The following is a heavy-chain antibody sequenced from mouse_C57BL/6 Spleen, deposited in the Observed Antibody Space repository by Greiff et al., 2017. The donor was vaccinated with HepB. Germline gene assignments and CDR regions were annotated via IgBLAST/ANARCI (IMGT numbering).Heavy chain of an antibody. V-gene: IGHV1-18*01. CDR2: INPNNGGT. CDR1: GYTFTDYN. D-gene: IGHD1-1*01. CDR3: AREVVLLRYFDV. J-gene: IGHJ1*03. Sequence: EVMLVESGPELVKPGASVKITCKASGYTFTDYNMDWVKQSHGKSLEWIGDINPNNGGTIYNQKFKGKATLTVDKSSSTAYMELRSLTSKDTAVYYCAREVVLLRYFDVWGTGTTVTVSS.